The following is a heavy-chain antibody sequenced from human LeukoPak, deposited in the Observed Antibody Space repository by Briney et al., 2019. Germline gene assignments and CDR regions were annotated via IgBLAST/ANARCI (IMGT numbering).Heavy chain of an antibody. J-gene: IGHJ4*02. V-gene: IGHV3-23*01. CDR1: GFTFSSYA. D-gene: IGHD4-17*01. Sequence: QSGGSLRLSCAASGFTFSSYAMSWVRQAPGKGLEWVSAISGSSGSTFYADSVKGRFTISRDNSKNTLYLQMNSLRAEDTAVYYCAKDQSEFYGDYGLYYFDYWGQGTLVTVSS. CDR3: AKDQSEFYGDYGLYYFDY. CDR2: ISGSSGST.